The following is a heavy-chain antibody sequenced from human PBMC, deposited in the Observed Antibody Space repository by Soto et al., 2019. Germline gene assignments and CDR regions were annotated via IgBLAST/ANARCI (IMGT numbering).Heavy chain of an antibody. J-gene: IGHJ5*02. Sequence: GGSLRLSCAASGFTFSSYAMSWVRQAPGKGLDWVSSISSSGGSTYYTDSVKGRFTISRDNSKYTLYLQMDSLRAEDTAVYYCAKDRTTTGATVRFDPWGQGTLVTVSS. D-gene: IGHD1-1*01. CDR3: AKDRTTTGATVRFDP. CDR2: ISSSGGST. CDR1: GFTFSSYA. V-gene: IGHV3-23*01.